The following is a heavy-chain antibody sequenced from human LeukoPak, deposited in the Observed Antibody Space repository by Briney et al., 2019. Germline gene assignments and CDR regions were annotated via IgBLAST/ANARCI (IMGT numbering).Heavy chain of an antibody. V-gene: IGHV3-30*02. Sequence: GGSLRLSCAASGFTFNNYGMHWVRQAPGKGLEWVAFIRYDGSNKYYADSVKGRFTISRDNSKNTLYLQMNSLRAEDTAVYYCARVGGYCSSTSCYPADYWGQGTLVTVSS. CDR1: GFTFNNYG. J-gene: IGHJ4*02. CDR2: IRYDGSNK. D-gene: IGHD2-2*01. CDR3: ARVGGYCSSTSCYPADY.